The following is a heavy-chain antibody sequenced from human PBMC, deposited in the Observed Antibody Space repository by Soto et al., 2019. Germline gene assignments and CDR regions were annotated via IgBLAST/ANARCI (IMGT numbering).Heavy chain of an antibody. CDR1: GFPFTGSW. CDR2: VKNDGSEV. CDR3: VRGGSWYFDR. V-gene: IGHV3-7*04. J-gene: IGHJ4*02. D-gene: IGHD3-10*01. Sequence: GGSLRLSCAASGFPFTGSWMSWVRQAPGKGLEWVANVKNDGSEVYYVDSVKGRFTISRDNAKNSLYLQMNSLRVEDTAVYYCVRGGSWYFDRWGQGTLVTVSS.